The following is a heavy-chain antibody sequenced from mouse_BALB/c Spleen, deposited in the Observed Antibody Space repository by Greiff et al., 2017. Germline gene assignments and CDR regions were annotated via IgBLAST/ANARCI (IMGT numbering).Heavy chain of an antibody. CDR3: ARLYGSSYYFDY. CDR2: VNPYNGGT. V-gene: IGHV1-19*01. Sequence: EVQLQQSGPELVKPGASVKMSCKASGYTFTDYYMDWVKQSHGESFEWIGRVNPYNGGTSYNQKFKGKATLTVDKSSSTAYMELNSLTSEDSAVYYCARLYGSSYYFDYWGQGTTLTVSS. D-gene: IGHD1-1*01. CDR1: GYTFTDYY. J-gene: IGHJ2*01.